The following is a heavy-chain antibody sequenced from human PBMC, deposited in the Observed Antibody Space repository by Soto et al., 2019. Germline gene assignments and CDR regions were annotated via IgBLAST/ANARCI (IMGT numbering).Heavy chain of an antibody. CDR1: GYTLSNNG. D-gene: IGHD6-6*01. V-gene: IGHV1-18*04. Sequence: QVQLVQSGPEMKKPGASVRVSCKVSGYTLSNNGLSWVRQAPGQRFEWLGWISTDNGRTNYAQKFRGRVSMTTDTSTGTADMELTNLRSDDTAVYYCVRDDGGLVRYYYHGWDVWGQGTTVTVTS. CDR3: VRDDGGLVRYYYHGWDV. J-gene: IGHJ6*02. CDR2: ISTDNGRT.